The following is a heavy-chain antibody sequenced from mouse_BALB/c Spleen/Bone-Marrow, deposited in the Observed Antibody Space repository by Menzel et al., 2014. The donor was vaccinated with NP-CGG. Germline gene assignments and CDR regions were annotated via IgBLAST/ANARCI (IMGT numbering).Heavy chain of an antibody. CDR2: INPYNGDT. Sequence: VQLKQSGPELVKPGASVKISCKASGYSFTGYFMNWVMQSHGKSLEWIGGINPYNGDTFYNQKFKGKATLTVDKSSSTAHMELRSLASEDSAVYYCARSGYYGSSYFDYWGQGTTLTVSS. CDR1: GYSFTGYF. CDR3: ARSGYYGSSYFDY. D-gene: IGHD1-1*01. J-gene: IGHJ2*01. V-gene: IGHV1-20*02.